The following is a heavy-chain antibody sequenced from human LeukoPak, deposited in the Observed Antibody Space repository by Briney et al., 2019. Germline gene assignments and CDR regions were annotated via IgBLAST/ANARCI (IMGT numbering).Heavy chain of an antibody. CDR2: ISYSGST. V-gene: IGHV4-59*12. CDR1: GGSISSYY. D-gene: IGHD3-22*01. J-gene: IGHJ4*02. Sequence: SETLSLTSTVSGGSISSYYWNWIRQPPGKGLEWIGYISYSGSTNCNPSLKSRVTISIDTSKNQFSLKMTSVTAADTAVYYCAKSSGGYYHDFDYWGQGTLVTVSS. CDR3: AKSSGGYYHDFDY.